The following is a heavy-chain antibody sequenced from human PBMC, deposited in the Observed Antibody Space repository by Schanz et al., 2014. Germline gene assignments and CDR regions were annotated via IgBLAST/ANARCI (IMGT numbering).Heavy chain of an antibody. Sequence: EVQLLESGGGLVQPGGSLRLSCAASGFTFTTHSMTWVRQAPGKGLEWVSGISGSGGSTYYADSVKGRFTISRDNSKTTLSPQMNSLRAEDTAVYYCAKGMGYCSGGTCYDYYYYGLDVWGQGTTVTVSS. J-gene: IGHJ6*02. CDR1: GFTFTTHS. CDR3: AKGMGYCSGGTCYDYYYYGLDV. D-gene: IGHD2-15*01. V-gene: IGHV3-23*01. CDR2: ISGSGGST.